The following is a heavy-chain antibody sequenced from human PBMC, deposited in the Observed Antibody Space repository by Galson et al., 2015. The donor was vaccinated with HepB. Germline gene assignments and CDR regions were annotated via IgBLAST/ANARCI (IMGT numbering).Heavy chain of an antibody. CDR3: ARSYGSTHYYYYMDV. V-gene: IGHV4-34*01. CDR2: INHSGST. J-gene: IGHJ6*03. Sequence: ETLSLTCAVYGGSFSGYYWSWIRQPPGKGLEWIGEINHSGSTNYNPSLKSRVTISVDTSKNQFSLKLSSVTAADTAVYYCARSYGSTHYYYYMDVWGKGTTVTVSS. D-gene: IGHD3-10*01. CDR1: GGSFSGYY.